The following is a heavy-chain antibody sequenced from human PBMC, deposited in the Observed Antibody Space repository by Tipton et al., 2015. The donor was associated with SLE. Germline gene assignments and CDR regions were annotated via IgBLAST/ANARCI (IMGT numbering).Heavy chain of an antibody. CDR2: INHSGST. CDR3: ARVPGLERSYSYFYYMDV. Sequence: TLSLTCAVSGGSIRSSNWWSWVRQPPGKGLEWIGEINHSGSTNYNPSLKSRVTISVDTSKNQFSLRLSSVTAADTAVYYCARVPGLERSYSYFYYMDVWGKGTTVTVSS. D-gene: IGHD1-1*01. V-gene: IGHV4-4*02. J-gene: IGHJ6*03. CDR1: GGSIRSSNW.